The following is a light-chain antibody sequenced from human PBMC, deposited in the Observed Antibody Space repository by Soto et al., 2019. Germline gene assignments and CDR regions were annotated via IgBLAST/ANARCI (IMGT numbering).Light chain of an antibody. CDR1: QTVRSSY. CDR2: AAS. J-gene: IGKJ2*01. CDR3: HQYGSSRNT. V-gene: IGKV3-20*01. Sequence: DMVLTQSPGTLSLSPGETATLSCRASQTVRSSYLAWYQQKPGQAPRLLIYAASSRATGIPDRFSGSGSGTDFTLTISRLEPGDFAVYYCHQYGSSRNTFGQGTKVEMK.